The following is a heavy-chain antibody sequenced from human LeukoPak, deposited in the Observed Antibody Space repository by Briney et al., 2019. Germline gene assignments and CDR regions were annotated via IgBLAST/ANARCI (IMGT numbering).Heavy chain of an antibody. CDR1: GFTFSNYG. J-gene: IGHJ4*02. CDR2: ISDDGNNQ. V-gene: IGHV3-30*03. CDR3: AGGLLGCRGGSCYPTDY. Sequence: GRSLRLSCAASGFTFSNYGMHWVRQAPGKGLEWVAVISDDGNNQYYVDSVRGRFTISRDNPKNTLYLQMDSLRAEDTAVYYCAGGLLGCRGGSCYPTDYWGQGTLVTVSS. D-gene: IGHD2-15*01.